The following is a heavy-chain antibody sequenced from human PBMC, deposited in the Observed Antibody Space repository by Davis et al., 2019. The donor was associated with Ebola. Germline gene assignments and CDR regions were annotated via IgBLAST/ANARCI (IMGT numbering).Heavy chain of an antibody. CDR3: ARQVVVYGGWFDP. D-gene: IGHD2-8*02. CDR1: GGSISSSSYY. J-gene: IGHJ5*02. CDR2: IYYSGST. Sequence: MPSETLSLTCTVSGGSISSSSYYWGWIRQPPGKGLEWIGSIYYSGSTYYNPSLKSRVTISVDTSKNQFSLKLSSVTAADTAVYYCARQVVVYGGWFDPWGQGTLVTVSS. V-gene: IGHV4-39*01.